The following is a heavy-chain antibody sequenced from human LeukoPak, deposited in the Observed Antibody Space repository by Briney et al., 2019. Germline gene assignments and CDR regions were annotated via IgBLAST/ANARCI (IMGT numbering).Heavy chain of an antibody. Sequence: GGSLRLSCAASGFTFSSYSMNWVRQGPGKGLEWVSSISSSSSYIYYADSVKGRFTISRDNAKNSLYLQMNSLRAEDTAVYYCARDRKITFGGVIVIPYYFDYWGQGTLVTVSS. CDR2: ISSSSSYI. V-gene: IGHV3-21*01. D-gene: IGHD3-16*02. J-gene: IGHJ4*02. CDR1: GFTFSSYS. CDR3: ARDRKITFGGVIVIPYYFDY.